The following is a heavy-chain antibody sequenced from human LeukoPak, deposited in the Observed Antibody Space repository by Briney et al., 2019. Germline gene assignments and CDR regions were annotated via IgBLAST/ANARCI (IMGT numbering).Heavy chain of an antibody. CDR2: INHSGST. J-gene: IGHJ6*03. Sequence: SETLSLTCAVYGGSFSGYYWSWIRQPPGKGLEWIGEINHSGSTNYNPSLKSRVTISVDMSTNQFSLMLRSVTAADTAVYYCARSSEGRYYYDSSGNSYFYYYMDVWGKGTTVTISS. CDR1: GGSFSGYY. D-gene: IGHD3-22*01. CDR3: ARSSEGRYYYDSSGNSYFYYYMDV. V-gene: IGHV4-34*01.